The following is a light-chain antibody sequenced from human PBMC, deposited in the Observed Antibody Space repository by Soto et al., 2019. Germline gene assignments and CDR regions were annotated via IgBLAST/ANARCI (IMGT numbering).Light chain of an antibody. CDR1: QSISSW. CDR3: QQYNYFWA. CDR2: DAS. V-gene: IGKV1-5*01. J-gene: IGKJ1*01. Sequence: DIQMTQSPSTLSASVGDRVTITCRASQSISSWLAWYQQKPGKAPKLLFYDASNLESGVPSRFSGGGSGTEFSLTISSLQPDDFATYYCQQYNYFWAFGQGTKVDIK.